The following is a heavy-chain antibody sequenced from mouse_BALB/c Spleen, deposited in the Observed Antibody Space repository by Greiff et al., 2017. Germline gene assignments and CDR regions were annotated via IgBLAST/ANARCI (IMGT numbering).Heavy chain of an antibody. CDR1: GFSLTSSG. V-gene: IGHV2-2*02. D-gene: IGHD1-2*01. CDR2: IWSGGST. CDR3: ARRLRLRYYAMDY. Sequence: VKLMESGPGLVQPSQSLSITCTVSGFSLTSSGVHWVRQSPGKGLEWLGVIWSGGSTDYNAAFISRLSISKDNSKSQVFFKMNSLQANDTAIYYCARRLRLRYYAMDYWGQGTSVTVSS. J-gene: IGHJ4*01.